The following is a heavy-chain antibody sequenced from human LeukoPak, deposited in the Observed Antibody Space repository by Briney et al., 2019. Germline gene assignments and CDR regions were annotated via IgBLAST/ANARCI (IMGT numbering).Heavy chain of an antibody. Sequence: SETLSLTCTVSGGSISIYYWSWIRQPPGKGLEWIGYINYSGSTNYNPSLKSRVTISVDTSKNQFSLKLSSVTGADTAVYYCARHGAAIRWYFVYWGEGTLVTVSP. CDR3: ARHGAAIRWYFVY. CDR1: GGSISIYY. V-gene: IGHV4-59*08. J-gene: IGHJ4*02. CDR2: INYSGST. D-gene: IGHD2-2*01.